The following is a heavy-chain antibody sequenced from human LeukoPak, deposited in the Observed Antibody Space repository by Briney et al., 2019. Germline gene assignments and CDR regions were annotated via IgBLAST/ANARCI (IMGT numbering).Heavy chain of an antibody. CDR2: ISGSGGST. CDR3: AKPYCSSTSCYSFDYFDY. D-gene: IGHD2-2*01. V-gene: IGHV3-23*01. Sequence: GGSLRLSCAASGFTFSSYSMNWVRQAPGKGLEWVSAISGSGGSTYYADSVKGRFTISRDNSKNTLYLQMNSLRAEDTAVYYCAKPYCSSTSCYSFDYFDYWGQGTLVTVSS. J-gene: IGHJ4*02. CDR1: GFTFSSYS.